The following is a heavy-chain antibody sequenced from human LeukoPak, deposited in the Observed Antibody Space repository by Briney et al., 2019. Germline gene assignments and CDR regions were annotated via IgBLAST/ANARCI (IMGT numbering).Heavy chain of an antibody. Sequence: AGGSLRLSCAASGFTFDDYGMSWVRQAPGKGLEWVSGINWNGGSTGYADSVKGRFTISRDNAKNSLYLQMNSLRAKDTALYYCAREDTAMVKFDYWGQGTLVTVSS. CDR3: AREDTAMVKFDY. J-gene: IGHJ4*02. CDR1: GFTFDDYG. D-gene: IGHD5-18*01. CDR2: INWNGGST. V-gene: IGHV3-20*04.